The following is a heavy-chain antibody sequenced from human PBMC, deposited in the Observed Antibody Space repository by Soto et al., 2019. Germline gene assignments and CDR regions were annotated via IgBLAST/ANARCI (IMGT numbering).Heavy chain of an antibody. J-gene: IGHJ4*02. CDR1: GFTFSSYA. D-gene: IGHD2-21*01. V-gene: IGHV3-30-3*01. Sequence: QVQLVESGGGVVQPGRSLRLSCAASGFTFSSYAMHWVRQAPGKGLEWVAVISYDGSNKYYADSVKGRFTISRDNSKNTLYLQMNSLRAEDTAVYYCARGSYCGGECYSRGFDYWGQGTLVTVSS. CDR2: ISYDGSNK. CDR3: ARGSYCGGECYSRGFDY.